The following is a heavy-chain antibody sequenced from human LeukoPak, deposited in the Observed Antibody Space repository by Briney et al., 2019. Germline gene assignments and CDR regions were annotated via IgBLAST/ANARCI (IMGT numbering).Heavy chain of an antibody. V-gene: IGHV3-30*18. CDR3: AKEVRTGYDYIWGNYRSFDC. CDR1: GFTFRNYG. J-gene: IGHJ4*02. CDR2: ISYDESNK. Sequence: GGSLRLSCAASGFTFRNYGLHWVRQAPGKGLDWVAAISYDESNKFYADSVKGRFTISRDTSRHTLSLQMNSLRPEDTAVYYCAKEVRTGYDYIWGNYRSFDCWGQGTLVTVSS. D-gene: IGHD3-16*02.